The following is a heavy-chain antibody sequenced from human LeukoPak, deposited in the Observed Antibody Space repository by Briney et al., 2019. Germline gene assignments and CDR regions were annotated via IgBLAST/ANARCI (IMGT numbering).Heavy chain of an antibody. Sequence: SETLSLTCAVYGGSFSGYYWSWIRQPAGKGLEWIGRIYTSGSTNYNPSLKSRVTISVDTSKNQFSLKLSSVTAADTAVYYCARGGYSGYERNDAFDIWGQGTMVTVSS. CDR3: ARGGYSGYERNDAFDI. CDR1: GGSFSGYY. V-gene: IGHV4-59*10. CDR2: IYTSGST. J-gene: IGHJ3*02. D-gene: IGHD5-12*01.